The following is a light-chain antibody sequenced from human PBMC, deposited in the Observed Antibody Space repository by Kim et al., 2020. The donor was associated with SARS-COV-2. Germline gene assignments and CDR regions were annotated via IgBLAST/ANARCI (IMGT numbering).Light chain of an antibody. CDR2: TNN. V-gene: IGLV1-44*01. Sequence: QSVLTQPPSASGTPGQRVTISCSGSSSNIGSNPVNWYQQFPGTAPKLLIYTNNQWPSGVPDRFSGSKSGSSASLAISELQSEDEADYYCAAWDDSLNGVVFGGGTQLTVL. CDR3: AAWDDSLNGVV. J-gene: IGLJ2*01. CDR1: SSNIGSNP.